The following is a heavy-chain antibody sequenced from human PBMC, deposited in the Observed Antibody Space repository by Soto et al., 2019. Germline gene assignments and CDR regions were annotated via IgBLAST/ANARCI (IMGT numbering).Heavy chain of an antibody. J-gene: IGHJ5*02. CDR2: FHYSGST. Sequence: PSATLHLTFTLSGRSFTCHYLGCLRQPPGKGLEWIVYFHYSGSTDYNPSLMSRVTISVDTSKNQFSLRLRSVTSADTAVYYCARDSLYYGSGTCWFDPWGQG. D-gene: IGHD3-10*01. CDR1: GRSFTCHY. CDR3: ARDSLYYGSGTCWFDP. V-gene: IGHV4-59*11.